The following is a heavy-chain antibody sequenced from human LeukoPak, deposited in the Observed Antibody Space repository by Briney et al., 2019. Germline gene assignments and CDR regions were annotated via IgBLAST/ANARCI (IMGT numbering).Heavy chain of an antibody. Sequence: GGSLRLSCAASEFSVGSNYMTWVRQAPGKGLEWVSLIYSGGSTYYADSVKGRFTISRDNSKNTLYLQMNSLRAEDTAVYYCARLEYSGYDSPFDYWGQGTLVTVSS. CDR1: EFSVGSNY. D-gene: IGHD5-12*01. V-gene: IGHV3-66*04. CDR2: IYSGGST. J-gene: IGHJ4*02. CDR3: ARLEYSGYDSPFDY.